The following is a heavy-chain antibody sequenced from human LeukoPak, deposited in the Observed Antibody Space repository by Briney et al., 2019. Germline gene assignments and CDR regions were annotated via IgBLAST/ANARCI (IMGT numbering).Heavy chain of an antibody. CDR1: GFTFSSYE. V-gene: IGHV3-48*03. D-gene: IGHD4-17*01. CDR2: ISSSGSTI. J-gene: IGHJ5*02. CDR3: ASLTTVPTFWFDP. Sequence: GGSLRLSCAASGFTFSSYEMNWVRQAPGNGLEWVSYISSSGSTIYYADSVKGRFTISRDNAKNSLYLQMNSLRAEDTAVYYCASLTTVPTFWFDPWGQGTLVTVSS.